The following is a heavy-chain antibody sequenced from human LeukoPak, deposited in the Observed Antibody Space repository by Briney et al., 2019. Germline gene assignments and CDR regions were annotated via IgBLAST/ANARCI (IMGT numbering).Heavy chain of an antibody. V-gene: IGHV4-34*01. CDR3: ARLYYYGSGSYYTNYFYYYMDV. CDR1: GGSFSGYY. Sequence: SETLSLTCAVYGGSFSGYYFSWIRQPPGKGLEWIGEINHSGSTNYNPSLKSRVTISVDTSKNQISLKLSSVTAADTAVYYCARLYYYGSGSYYTNYFYYYMDVWGKGTTVTISS. J-gene: IGHJ6*03. CDR2: INHSGST. D-gene: IGHD3-10*01.